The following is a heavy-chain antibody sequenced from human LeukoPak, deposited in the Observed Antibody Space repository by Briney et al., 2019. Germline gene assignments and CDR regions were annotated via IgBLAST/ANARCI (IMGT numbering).Heavy chain of an antibody. Sequence: ASVKVSCKASGYTFTSYYMHWVRQAPGQGLEWMGIINPSGGSTTYAQKFQGRITMTRDTSTSTVYMELSSLRSEDTAVYYCARSRSSTLDYWGQGTLVTVSS. CDR3: ARSRSSTLDY. D-gene: IGHD6-13*01. CDR1: GYTFTSYY. V-gene: IGHV1-46*01. CDR2: INPSGGST. J-gene: IGHJ4*02.